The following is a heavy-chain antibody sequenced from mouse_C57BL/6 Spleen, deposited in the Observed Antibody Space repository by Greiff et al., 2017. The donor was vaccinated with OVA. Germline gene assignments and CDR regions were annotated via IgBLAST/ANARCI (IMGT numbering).Heavy chain of an antibody. CDR2: IDPEDGET. D-gene: IGHD1-1*01. CDR1: GFNIKDYY. Sequence: EVKLLESGAELVKPGASVKLSCTASGFNIKDYYMHWVKQRTEQGLEWIGRIDPEDGETKYAPKFQGKATITADTSSNTAYLQLSSLTSEDTAVYYCAGVVARGYFDYWGQGTTLTVSS. V-gene: IGHV14-2*01. CDR3: AGVVARGYFDY. J-gene: IGHJ2*01.